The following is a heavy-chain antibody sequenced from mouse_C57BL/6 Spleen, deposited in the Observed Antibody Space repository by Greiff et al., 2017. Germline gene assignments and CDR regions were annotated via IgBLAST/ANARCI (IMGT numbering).Heavy chain of an antibody. CDR3: TRRNYSTLYAMDY. CDR2: IDPENGDT. D-gene: IGHD2-5*01. J-gene: IGHJ4*01. Sequence: VQLQQSGAELVRPGASVKLSCTASGFNIKDDYMHWVKQRPEQGLEWIGWIDPENGDTEYASKFQGKATITADTSSNTAYLQLSSLTSEDTSVYYCTRRNYSTLYAMDYWGQGTSVTVSS. CDR1: GFNIKDDY. V-gene: IGHV14-4*01.